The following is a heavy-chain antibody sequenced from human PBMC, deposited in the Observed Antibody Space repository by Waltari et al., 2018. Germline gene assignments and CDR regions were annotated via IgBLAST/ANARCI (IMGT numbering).Heavy chain of an antibody. CDR3: ARSPDQPDSLDYYMDV. J-gene: IGHJ6*03. Sequence: EVQLVESGGGLVQPGGSLRLSCAASGFSFSIYAMHWVRQAPGKGLEYVSAISSNGVSPYYANSMKGRLSISRDNSKNTLYLQMGSLRAEDMAVYYCARSPDQPDSLDYYMDVWGKGTTVTVSS. D-gene: IGHD2-21*01. CDR2: ISSNGVSP. V-gene: IGHV3-64*01. CDR1: GFSFSIYA.